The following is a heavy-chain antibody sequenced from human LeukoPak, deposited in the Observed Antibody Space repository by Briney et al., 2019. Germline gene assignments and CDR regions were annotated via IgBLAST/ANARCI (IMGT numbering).Heavy chain of an antibody. V-gene: IGHV4-38-2*02. CDR2: IYHSGST. J-gene: IGHJ5*02. CDR1: GGSLSSYY. Sequence: SETVSLTCSVSGGSLSSYYWSWIRQPPGKGLEWIGSIYHSGSTYYNPSLKSRVTISVDTSKNQFSLKLSSVTAADTAVYYCARGGNYWPQWWFDPWGRGTLVSVSS. CDR3: ARGGNYWPQWWFDP. D-gene: IGHD1-26*01.